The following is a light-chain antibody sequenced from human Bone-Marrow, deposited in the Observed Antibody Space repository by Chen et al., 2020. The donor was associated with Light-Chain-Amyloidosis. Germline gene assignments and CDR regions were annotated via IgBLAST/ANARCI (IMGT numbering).Light chain of an antibody. Sequence: EIVFTQSPGTLSLSPGEGANLSCRASQTISNNYLTWDQQKFGQAPRLLIYGSSSRATGIPDRFTGSGSGTDFTLTIKRLEPEEFAMYYCKQYGTSPLTFGGGTKVEIK. CDR3: KQYGTSPLT. V-gene: IGKV3-20*01. CDR1: QTISNNY. CDR2: GSS. J-gene: IGKJ4*01.